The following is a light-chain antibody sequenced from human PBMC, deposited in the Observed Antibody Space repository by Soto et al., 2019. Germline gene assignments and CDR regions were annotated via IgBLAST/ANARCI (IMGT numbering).Light chain of an antibody. V-gene: IGLV1-47*01. CDR3: AAWDDSLSVVV. Sequence: QPVLTQPPSASGTPGQRVTISCSGSSSNIGSNYAYWYQQLPGTAPKLLIYRNNQRPSGVPDRFSGSKSGTSASLAISGLRSEDEADYYCAAWDDSLSVVVFGGGTKLTVL. CDR1: SSNIGSNY. CDR2: RNN. J-gene: IGLJ2*01.